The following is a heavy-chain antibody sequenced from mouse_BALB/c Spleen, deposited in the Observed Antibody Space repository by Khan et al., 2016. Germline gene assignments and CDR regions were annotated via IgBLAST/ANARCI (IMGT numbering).Heavy chain of an antibody. CDR3: ARIARWDGAF. Sequence: QVTLKESGPGILQPSQTLSLTCSFSGFSLNTYGIGVGWIRQPPGKGLEWLAHIWWNDNNSYNTALTSRLTISKDTSNNQVFLKIASVDSADTGTYYCARIARWDGAFCGQGTLVTVSA. D-gene: IGHD4-1*01. J-gene: IGHJ3*01. CDR2: IWWNDNN. V-gene: IGHV8-11*01. CDR1: GFSLNTYGIG.